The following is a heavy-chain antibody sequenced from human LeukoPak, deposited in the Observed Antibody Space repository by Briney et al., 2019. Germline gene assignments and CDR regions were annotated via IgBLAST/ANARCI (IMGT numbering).Heavy chain of an antibody. V-gene: IGHV3-7*01. D-gene: IGHD5-12*01. CDR1: GFTLSSYW. J-gene: IGHJ6*02. CDR2: IKQDGSEK. CDR3: ARDALYSGYDTINYYYYYGMDV. Sequence: GGSLRLSCAASGFTLSSYWMSWVRQAPGKGLEWVANIKQDGSEKYYVDSVKGRFTISRDNAKNSLYLQMNSLRAEDTAVYYCARDALYSGYDTINYYYYYGMDVWGQGTTVTVSS.